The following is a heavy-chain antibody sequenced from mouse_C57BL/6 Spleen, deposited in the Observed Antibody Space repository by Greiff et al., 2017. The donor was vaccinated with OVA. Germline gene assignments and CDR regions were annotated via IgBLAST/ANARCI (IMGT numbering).Heavy chain of an antibody. CDR3: TRWTAHATGYFDY. D-gene: IGHD3-2*02. CDR2: ISSGGDYI. V-gene: IGHV5-9-1*02. J-gene: IGHJ2*01. Sequence: EVKLVESGEGLVKPGGSLKLSCAASGFTFSSYAMSWVRQTPEKRLEWVAYISSGGDYIYYADTVKGRFTISRDNARNTLYLQMSSLKSEDTAMYYCTRWTAHATGYFDYWGQGTTLTVSS. CDR1: GFTFSSYA.